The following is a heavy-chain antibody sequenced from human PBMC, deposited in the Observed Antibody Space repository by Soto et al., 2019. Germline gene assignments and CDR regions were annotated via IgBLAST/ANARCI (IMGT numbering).Heavy chain of an antibody. J-gene: IGHJ4*02. CDR3: ASRLIAAAGSH. V-gene: IGHV3-23*01. CDR2: ISGSGGNT. CDR1: GFTFSSYA. Sequence: GGSLRLSCAASGFTFSSYAMSWVRQAPGKGLEWVSAISGSGGNTYYADSVKGRFTISRDNSKNTLYLQMNSLRAEDTAVYYCASRLIAAAGSHWGQGNLVTVSS. D-gene: IGHD6-13*01.